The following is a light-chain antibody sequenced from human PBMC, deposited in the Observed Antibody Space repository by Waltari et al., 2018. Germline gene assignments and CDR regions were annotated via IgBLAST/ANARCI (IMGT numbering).Light chain of an antibody. V-gene: IGKV2-29*02. CDR1: QSLLPSDGKTY. J-gene: IGKJ1*01. CDR2: EVS. CDR3: MKGIDLPRT. Sequence: VMTPSPLSLSVTPGQPASISCKSSQSLLPSDGKTYLHWYLQKPGQSPQLLIAEVSSRFSVVPERVGGRGAGTDFTLRISRVEAEDVGVYDCMKGIDLPRTFGQGTKVEIK.